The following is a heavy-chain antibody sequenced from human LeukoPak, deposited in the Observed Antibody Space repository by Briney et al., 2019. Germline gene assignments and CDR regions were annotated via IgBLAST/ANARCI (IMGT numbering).Heavy chain of an antibody. CDR2: IKSKTDGGTT. D-gene: IGHD5-18*01. J-gene: IGHJ6*03. V-gene: IGHV3-15*01. Sequence: GGSLRLSCVVSGFTFSNAWMSWVRQAPGKGLEWVGRIKSKTDGGTTDYAAPVKGRFTISRDDSKNTLYLQMNSLKTEDTAVYYCTTGYSYGDYYYYYMDVWGKGTTVTVSS. CDR1: GFTFSNAW. CDR3: TTGYSYGDYYYYYMDV.